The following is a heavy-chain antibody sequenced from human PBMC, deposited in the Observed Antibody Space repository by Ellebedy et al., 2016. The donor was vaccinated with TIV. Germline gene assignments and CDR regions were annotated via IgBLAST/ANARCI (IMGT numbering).Heavy chain of an antibody. CDR2: INPNSGGT. Sequence: ASVKVSXXASGYTFTGYYMHWVRQAPGQGLEWMGWINPNSGGTNYAQKFQGRVTMTRNTSISTAYMELSSLRSEDTAVYYCARGASLNYYYYGMDVWGQGTTVTVSS. V-gene: IGHV1-2*02. CDR1: GYTFTGYY. J-gene: IGHJ6*02. CDR3: ARGASLNYYYYGMDV.